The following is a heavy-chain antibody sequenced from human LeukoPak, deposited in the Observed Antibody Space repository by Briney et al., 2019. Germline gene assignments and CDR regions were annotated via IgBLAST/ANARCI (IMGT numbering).Heavy chain of an antibody. D-gene: IGHD3-10*01. Sequence: PSETLSLTCAVYGGSFSGYYWSWIRQPPGKGLEWIGEINHSGSTNYNPSLKSRVTISVDTSKNQFSLKLSSVTAADTAVYYCASRALITMVRGVFDYWGQGTLVTVSS. V-gene: IGHV4-34*01. CDR1: GGSFSGYY. J-gene: IGHJ4*02. CDR3: ASRALITMVRGVFDY. CDR2: INHSGST.